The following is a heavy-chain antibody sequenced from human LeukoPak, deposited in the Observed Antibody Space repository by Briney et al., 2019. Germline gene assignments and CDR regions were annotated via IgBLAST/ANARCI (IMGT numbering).Heavy chain of an antibody. V-gene: IGHV4-39*01. J-gene: IGHJ3*02. D-gene: IGHD2-2*01. Sequence: PSETLSLTCTVSGGSISSSSYYWRWIRQPPGKGLEWIGSIYYNGSTYHNPSLKSRVTISVDTSKNQFSLKLSSVTAADTAVYYCARRRYCSSTSCDDAFDIWGQGTMVTVSS. CDR1: GGSISSSSYY. CDR2: IYYNGST. CDR3: ARRRYCSSTSCDDAFDI.